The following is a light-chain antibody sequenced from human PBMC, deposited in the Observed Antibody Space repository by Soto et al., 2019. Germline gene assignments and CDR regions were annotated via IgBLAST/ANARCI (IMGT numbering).Light chain of an antibody. J-gene: IGKJ3*01. CDR1: RDVYINA. Sequence: VVLTQSPATLSLSPGEPATLSCRASRDVYINALAWYQQKPGRTPTLLIYGASTRATGIPDRFSATGSGTEFSLTISSVEPEDFAVYYCQHYGAPPFTFGPGTRVEI. CDR2: GAS. CDR3: QHYGAPPFT. V-gene: IGKV3-20*01.